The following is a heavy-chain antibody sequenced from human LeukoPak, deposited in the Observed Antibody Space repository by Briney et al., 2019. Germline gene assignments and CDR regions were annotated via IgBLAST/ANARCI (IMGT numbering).Heavy chain of an antibody. CDR2: ISGSSSQV. Sequence: GGSLRLSCEASGFRFSIYNMNWVRLAPGKGMEWVSSISGSSSQVWYADSVKGRFTSSRDNAKNSLYLQMSSLRVEDTAVYFCAKDRFDYDSSGYTYDIWGQGTMVTVSS. CDR1: GFRFSIYN. J-gene: IGHJ3*02. CDR3: AKDRFDYDSSGYTYDI. D-gene: IGHD3-22*01. V-gene: IGHV3-21*01.